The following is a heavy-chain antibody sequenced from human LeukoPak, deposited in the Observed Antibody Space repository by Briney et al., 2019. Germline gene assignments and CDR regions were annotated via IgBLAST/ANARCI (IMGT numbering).Heavy chain of an antibody. CDR1: GGSFSGYY. V-gene: IGHV4-34*01. Sequence: SETLSLTCAVYGGSFSGYYWSWIRQPPGKGLEWIGEINHSGSTSYNPSLKSRVTISVDTSKNQFSLKLSSVTAADTAVYYCASMTTVRGRYFYYYYGMDVWGQGTTVTVSS. D-gene: IGHD4-11*01. J-gene: IGHJ6*02. CDR3: ASMTTVRGRYFYYYYGMDV. CDR2: INHSGST.